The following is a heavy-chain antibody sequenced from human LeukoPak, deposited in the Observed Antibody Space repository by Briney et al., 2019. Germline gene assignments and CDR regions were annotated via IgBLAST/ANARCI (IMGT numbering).Heavy chain of an antibody. CDR2: IYSGGNT. D-gene: IGHD4-23*01. CDR3: ARDGNSDDTFDV. V-gene: IGHV3-53*01. J-gene: IGHJ3*01. Sequence: GGSLRLSCAASGFTVSYNYMSWVRQAPGGGLEWVSTIYSGGNTFYADSVNGRFTVSRDSSQNTLYLHMYNLTAADTAVYYCARDGNSDDTFDVWGRGTMVTVSS. CDR1: GFTVSYNY.